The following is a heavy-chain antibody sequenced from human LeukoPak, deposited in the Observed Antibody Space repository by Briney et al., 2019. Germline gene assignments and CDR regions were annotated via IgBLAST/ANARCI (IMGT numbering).Heavy chain of an antibody. CDR3: ARAVDILTESYYFDY. CDR2: ISYDGSNK. Sequence: GGSLRLSCAASGFTFSSYAMHWVRQAPGKGLEWVAVISYDGSNKYYADSVKGRFTISRDNSKNTLYLQMNSLRAEDTAVYYCARAVDILTESYYFDYWGQGTLVTVSS. D-gene: IGHD3-9*01. J-gene: IGHJ4*02. CDR1: GFTFSSYA. V-gene: IGHV3-30-3*01.